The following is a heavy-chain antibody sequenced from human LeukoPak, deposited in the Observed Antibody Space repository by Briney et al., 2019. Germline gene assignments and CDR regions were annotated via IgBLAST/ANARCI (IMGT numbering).Heavy chain of an antibody. D-gene: IGHD6-13*01. V-gene: IGHV4-34*01. CDR3: ARLQYATAGTSWWYYYYYMDV. J-gene: IGHJ6*03. Sequence: SETLSLTCAVYGGSFSGYYWSWIRQPPGKGLEWIGEINHSGSTNYNPSLKSRVTISVDTSKNQFSLKLSSVTAADTAVYYCARLQYATAGTSWWYYYYYMDVWGKGTTVTISS. CDR1: GGSFSGYY. CDR2: INHSGST.